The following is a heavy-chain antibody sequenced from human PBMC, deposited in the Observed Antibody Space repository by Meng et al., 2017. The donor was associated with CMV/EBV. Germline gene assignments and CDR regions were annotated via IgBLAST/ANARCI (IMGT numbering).Heavy chain of an antibody. D-gene: IGHD3-9*01. J-gene: IGHJ5*02. CDR3: AIGEYDILTGSRP. CDR1: GFTFSSYG. V-gene: IGHV3-30*02. CDR2: IRYDGSNK. Sequence: GESLKISCAASGFTFSSYGMHWVRQAPGKGLEWVAFIRYDGSNKYYADSVKGRFTISGDNSKNTLYLQMNSLRAEDTAVYYCAIGEYDILTGSRPWGQGTLVTVSS.